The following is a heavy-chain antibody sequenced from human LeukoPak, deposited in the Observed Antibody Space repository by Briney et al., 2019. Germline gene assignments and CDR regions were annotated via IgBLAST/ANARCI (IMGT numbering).Heavy chain of an antibody. Sequence: SDTLSLTCTVSGGSINNSPYYWGWSRQPPGQGLVWIGTIFYSGSAYYNPSLNSRGTISVDTYKNQFHLKLTSVTAADTAVYYCARHVDYGVRTIRFDPWGQGTLVTVSS. D-gene: IGHD3-16*01. CDR1: GGSINNSPYY. J-gene: IGHJ5*02. V-gene: IGHV4-39*01. CDR3: ARHVDYGVRTIRFDP. CDR2: IFYSGSA.